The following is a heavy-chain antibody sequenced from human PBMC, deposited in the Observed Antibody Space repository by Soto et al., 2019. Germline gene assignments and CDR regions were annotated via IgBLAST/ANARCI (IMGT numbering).Heavy chain of an antibody. D-gene: IGHD4-17*01. CDR1: GHSFPNSW. J-gene: IGHJ4*02. CDR3: ARREGDYSHIYS. V-gene: IGHV5-51*01. Sequence: GESLKISCQGSGHSFPNSWIAWVRQTPGKGLEWMGFIFLADSDTKYSPSFQGQVTISADRSINTAYLQWTSLKASDSAIYYCARREGDYSHIYSWRQGSMVTVSS. CDR2: IFLADSDT.